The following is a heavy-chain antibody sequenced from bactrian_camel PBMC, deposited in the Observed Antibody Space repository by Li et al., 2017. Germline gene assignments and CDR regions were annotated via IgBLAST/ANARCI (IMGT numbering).Heavy chain of an antibody. CDR2: INPGGTNT. Sequence: VQLVESGGGSVQSGGSLRLSCAASGLPYSRHCMGWFRQAPGKGLERASTINPGGTNTYYIDSVKGRFTISHDNAKNMVSLQMTSLKPEDTAMYYCAGAVGHCLPQEIAEYTFFGQGTQVTVS. V-gene: IGHV3S40*01. J-gene: IGHJ4*01. D-gene: IGHD5*01. CDR1: GLPYSRHC.